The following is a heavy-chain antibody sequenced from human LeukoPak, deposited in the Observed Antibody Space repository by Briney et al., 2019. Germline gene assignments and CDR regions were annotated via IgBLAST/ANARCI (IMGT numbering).Heavy chain of an antibody. D-gene: IGHD3-10*01. CDR1: NADIGRHY. V-gene: IGHV4-59*11. CDR2: IYYSGST. CDR3: ARSLMVRGVIPYYYYYYMDV. Sequence: SETLSLTCSVSNADIGRHYWSWIRQPPGKGLEWIGYIYYSGSTNYNPSLKSRVTISVDTSKNQFSLKLSSVTAADTAVYYCARSLMVRGVIPYYYYYYMDVWGKGTTVTVSS. J-gene: IGHJ6*03.